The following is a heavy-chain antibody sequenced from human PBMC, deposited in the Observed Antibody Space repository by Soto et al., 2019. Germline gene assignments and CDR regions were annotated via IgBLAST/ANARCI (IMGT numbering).Heavy chain of an antibody. CDR3: TTGFGSAWHDHY. J-gene: IGHJ4*02. Sequence: EVQLVESGGGLVKPGGSLRLSCAASGFTFSSAWMNWVRQAPGKGLEWVGRIKSKNSGGTTDYAAPVKGRFTISRDDSKNTLYLEGNSLKTEDTAVYHCTTGFGSAWHDHYWGQGTLVTVSS. CDR2: IKSKNSGGTT. D-gene: IGHD2-15*01. CDR1: GFTFSSAW. V-gene: IGHV3-15*01.